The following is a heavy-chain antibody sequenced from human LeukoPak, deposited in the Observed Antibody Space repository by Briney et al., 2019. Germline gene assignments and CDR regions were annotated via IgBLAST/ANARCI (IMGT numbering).Heavy chain of an antibody. Sequence: KPSETLSLTCTVSGDSSSNSSSFWGWIRQPPGKGLEWIGSIHYSGSTFYNTSLKSRVTISVDTSKNQFSLKLSSVTAADTAVYYCAREERGYYFDAWGQGTLVTVSS. V-gene: IGHV4-39*07. CDR3: AREERGYYFDA. J-gene: IGHJ4*02. CDR2: IHYSGST. CDR1: GDSSSNSSSF. D-gene: IGHD3-22*01.